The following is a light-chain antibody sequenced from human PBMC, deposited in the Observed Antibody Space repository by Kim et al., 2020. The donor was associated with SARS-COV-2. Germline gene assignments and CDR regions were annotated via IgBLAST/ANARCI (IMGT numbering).Light chain of an antibody. CDR2: AAY. V-gene: IGKV1-39*01. J-gene: IGKJ2*01. CDR1: QTVSRH. Sequence: DIQMTQSPSSLSASVGDRVTITCRASQTVSRHLSWYQQRPGEAPNLLIYAAYTLHDGVPSRFSGGGSGTDFTLTISSLQPEDFATYYCLQTYTVPRTFGQGPSWRS. CDR3: LQTYTVPRT.